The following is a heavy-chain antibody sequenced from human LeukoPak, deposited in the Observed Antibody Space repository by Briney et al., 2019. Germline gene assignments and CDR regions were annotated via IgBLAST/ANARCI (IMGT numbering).Heavy chain of an antibody. V-gene: IGHV3-74*01. Sequence: GGSLRLSCAASGFTFSSYWMHWVRQAPGKGLVWVSRINNDGSSTSYADSVKGRFTISRDNAKSTLYLQMNSLRAEDTAVYYCARDGTMVRGIIDYWGQGTLVTVSS. CDR1: GFTFSSYW. J-gene: IGHJ4*02. CDR3: ARDGTMVRGIIDY. D-gene: IGHD3-10*01. CDR2: INNDGSST.